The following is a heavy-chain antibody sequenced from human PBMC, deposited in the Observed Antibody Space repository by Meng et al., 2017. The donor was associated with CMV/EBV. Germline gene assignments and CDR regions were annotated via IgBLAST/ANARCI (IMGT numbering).Heavy chain of an antibody. CDR3: ARPRGGIAVD. Sequence: GESLKISCAASGFTFSSYWMSWVRQAPGKGLEWVANIKQDGSEKYYVDSVKGRFTISRDNAKNSLYLQMNSLRAEDMAVYYCARPRGGIAVDWGQGTLVTVSS. V-gene: IGHV3-7*01. CDR1: GFTFSSYW. J-gene: IGHJ4*02. CDR2: IKQDGSEK. D-gene: IGHD6-19*01.